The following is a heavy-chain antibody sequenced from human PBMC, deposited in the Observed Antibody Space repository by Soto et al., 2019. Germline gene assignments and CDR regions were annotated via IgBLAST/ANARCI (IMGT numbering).Heavy chain of an antibody. J-gene: IGHJ6*02. CDR3: AKDMGRGGDYYGSGSYSKYYYYGMDV. CDR1: GFTFDDYA. CDR2: ISWNSGSI. D-gene: IGHD3-10*01. V-gene: IGHV3-9*01. Sequence: PGGSLRLSCAASGFTFDDYAMHWVRQAPGKGLEWVSGISWNSGSIGYADSVKGRFTISRDNAKNSLYLQMNSLRAEDTALYYCAKDMGRGGDYYGSGSYSKYYYYGMDVWGQGTTVTVSS.